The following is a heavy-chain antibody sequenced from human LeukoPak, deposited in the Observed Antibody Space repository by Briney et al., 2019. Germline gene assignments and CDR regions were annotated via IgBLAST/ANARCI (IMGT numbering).Heavy chain of an antibody. CDR3: ARETNYGDYPGLDY. D-gene: IGHD4-17*01. CDR1: GYTFTGYY. V-gene: IGHV1-2*02. Sequence: GASVKVSCKASGYTFTGYYMHWVRQAPGQGLEWMGWINPNSGGTNYAQKFQGSVTMTRDTSISTAYMELSRLRSDDTAVYYCARETNYGDYPGLDYWGQGTLVTVSS. J-gene: IGHJ4*02. CDR2: INPNSGGT.